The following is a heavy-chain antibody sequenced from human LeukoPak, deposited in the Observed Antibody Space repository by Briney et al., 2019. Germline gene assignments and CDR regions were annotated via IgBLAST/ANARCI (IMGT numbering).Heavy chain of an antibody. CDR1: GFTFTKAW. D-gene: IGHD2-21*02. Sequence: GGSLSLSCAASGFTFTKAWMGWVRQAPGKGREWVGRIKSKTDRGTTDYAAPVTGRFTISRDNSQNMLYLQVNGLETEDTAVYYCTTARTAWGQGTTVTVSS. V-gene: IGHV3-15*01. CDR2: IKSKTDRGTT. CDR3: TTARTA. J-gene: IGHJ6*02.